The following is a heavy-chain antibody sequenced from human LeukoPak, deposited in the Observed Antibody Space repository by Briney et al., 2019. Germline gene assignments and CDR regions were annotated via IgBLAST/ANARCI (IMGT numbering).Heavy chain of an antibody. Sequence: SETLSLTCAVYGGSFSGYYWSWIRQPAGKGLEWIGSIYYSGSTNYNPSLKSRVTISVDTSKNQFSLKLSSVTAADTAVYYCASDYVWGSYDAGAFDIWGQGTMVTVSS. CDR1: GGSFSGYY. J-gene: IGHJ3*02. CDR2: IYYSGST. CDR3: ASDYVWGSYDAGAFDI. D-gene: IGHD3-16*01. V-gene: IGHV4-34*01.